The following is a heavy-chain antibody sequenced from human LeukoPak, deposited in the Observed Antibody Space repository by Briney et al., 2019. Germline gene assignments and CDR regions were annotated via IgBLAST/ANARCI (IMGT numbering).Heavy chain of an antibody. CDR3: AREQWLVRGNWFDP. Sequence: SETLSLTCAVYGGSFSGYYWSWIRQPPGKGLEWIGEINHSGSTNYNPSLKSRVTISVATSKNQFSLKLSSVTAADTAVYYCAREQWLVRGNWFDPWGQGTLVTVSS. V-gene: IGHV4-34*01. D-gene: IGHD6-19*01. CDR2: INHSGST. J-gene: IGHJ5*02. CDR1: GGSFSGYY.